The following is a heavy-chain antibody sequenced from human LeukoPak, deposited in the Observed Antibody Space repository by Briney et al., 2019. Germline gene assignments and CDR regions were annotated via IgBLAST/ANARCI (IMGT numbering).Heavy chain of an antibody. J-gene: IGHJ4*02. V-gene: IGHV3-21*01. CDR3: AREEDYDILTGYGLDY. CDR2: ISSSSSYI. Sequence: KPGGSLRLSCAASRFTFSSYSMNWVRQAPGKGLEWVSSISSSSSYIYYADSVKGRFTISRDNAKNSLYLQMNSLRAEDTAVYYCAREEDYDILTGYGLDYWGQGTLVTVSS. D-gene: IGHD3-9*01. CDR1: RFTFSSYS.